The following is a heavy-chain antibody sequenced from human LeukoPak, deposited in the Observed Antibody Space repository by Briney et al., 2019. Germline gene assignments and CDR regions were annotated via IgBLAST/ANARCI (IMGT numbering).Heavy chain of an antibody. J-gene: IGHJ4*02. CDR2: IYYSGSS. Sequence: KPSETLSLTCAVSGGSISSSYDQWVWIRQPPGKGLEWIGSIYYSGSSYNSPSLKSRVTISFDTSKNQFSLKLTSVTAADTAVYYCASVPTTVTKPPALRYWGQGTLVAVSS. V-gene: IGHV4-39*01. CDR3: ASVPTTVTKPPALRY. D-gene: IGHD4-17*01. CDR1: GGSISSSYDQ.